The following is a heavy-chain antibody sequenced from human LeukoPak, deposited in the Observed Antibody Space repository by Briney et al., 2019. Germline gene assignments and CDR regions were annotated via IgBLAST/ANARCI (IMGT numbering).Heavy chain of an antibody. CDR1: GGSISSYY. V-gene: IGHV4-59*12. CDR3: ARVRRGYDILTGYYEYYFDY. CDR2: IYYSGST. J-gene: IGHJ4*02. Sequence: PSETLSLTCTVSGGSISSYYWSWIRQPPGKGLEWIGYIYYSGSTNYNPSLKSRVTISVDTSKNQFSLKLSSVTAADTAVYYCARVRRGYDILTGYYEYYFDYWGQGTLVTVSS. D-gene: IGHD3-9*01.